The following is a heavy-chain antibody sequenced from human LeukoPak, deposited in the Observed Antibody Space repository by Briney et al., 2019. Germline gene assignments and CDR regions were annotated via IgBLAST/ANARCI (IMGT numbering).Heavy chain of an antibody. CDR3: ARDPDYSYGSSHWFDP. Sequence: IPSETLSLTCTVSGGSISSYYWSWIRQPAGKGLEWIGRIYTSGSTYYNPSLKSRVTISVDTSKNQFSLKLSSVTAADTAVYYYARDPDYSYGSSHWFDPWGQGTLVTVSS. V-gene: IGHV4-4*07. D-gene: IGHD5-18*01. CDR1: GGSISSYY. CDR2: IYTSGST. J-gene: IGHJ5*02.